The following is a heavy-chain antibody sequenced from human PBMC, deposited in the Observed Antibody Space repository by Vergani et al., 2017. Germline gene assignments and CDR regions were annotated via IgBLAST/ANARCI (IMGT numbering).Heavy chain of an antibody. CDR2: IRNKANDYTT. V-gene: IGHV3-72*01. CDR1: GFIFSDHY. Sequence: EVQLLESGGGLVQPGGSLRLSCVASGFIFSDHYMDWVRQAPGKGLEWVGRIRNKANDYTTQYAASVKGRFTISRDDSKSYLYLQMNSLQTEDTALYYCVRVKGSNWNDHLYDIWGQGTLVTVSS. D-gene: IGHD1-1*01. J-gene: IGHJ3*02. CDR3: VRVKGSNWNDHLYDI.